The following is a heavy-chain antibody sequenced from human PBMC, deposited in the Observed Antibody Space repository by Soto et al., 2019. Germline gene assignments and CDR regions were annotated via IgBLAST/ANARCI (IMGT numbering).Heavy chain of an antibody. CDR3: ASGRTTGTTLNGNWFDP. V-gene: IGHV6-1*01. D-gene: IGHD1-1*01. Sequence: SQTLSLTCAISGDSVSSNSAAWNWIRQSPSRGLEWLGRTYYRSKWYNDYAVSVKSRITINPDTSKNQFSLQLNSVTPEETAVYYCASGRTTGTTLNGNWFDPWGQGTLVTVSS. CDR1: GDSVSSNSAA. CDR2: TYYRSKWYN. J-gene: IGHJ5*02.